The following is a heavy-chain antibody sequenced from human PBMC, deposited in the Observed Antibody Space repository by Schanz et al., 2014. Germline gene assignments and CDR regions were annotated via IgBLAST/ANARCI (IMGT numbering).Heavy chain of an antibody. CDR2: ISSSSSYT. V-gene: IGHV3-11*06. Sequence: VQLVESGGGLFKPGGSLRLSCAVSGFTFSDYYMSWIRQAPGKGLEWVSYISSSSSYTNYADSVKGRFTISRDNAKNSLYLQMNSLRAEDTAVYYCARSYSSGWYPYYYGMDVWGQGTTVTVSS. J-gene: IGHJ6*02. D-gene: IGHD6-19*01. CDR3: ARSYSSGWYPYYYGMDV. CDR1: GFTFSDYY.